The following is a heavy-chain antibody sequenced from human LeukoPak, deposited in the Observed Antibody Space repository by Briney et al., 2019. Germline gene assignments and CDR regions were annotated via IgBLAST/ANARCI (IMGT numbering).Heavy chain of an antibody. CDR1: GFTFSTYG. Sequence: PGGSLRLPCEACGFTFSTYGMHWVRQAPGEGLEWMAVISSDGSNYYYAGSVRGRFTISRDNSKNTLYLQMNSLRAEDTAVYYCARGQDLSGGAPNWYFDLWGRGTLVTVSS. CDR2: ISSDGSNY. V-gene: IGHV3-30*03. CDR3: ARGQDLSGGAPNWYFDL. J-gene: IGHJ2*01. D-gene: IGHD4-23*01.